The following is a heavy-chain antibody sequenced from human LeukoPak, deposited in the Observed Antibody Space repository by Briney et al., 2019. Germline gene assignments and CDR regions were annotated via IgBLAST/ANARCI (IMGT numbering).Heavy chain of an antibody. CDR1: GFTVSSNH. V-gene: IGHV3-53*01. CDR3: ATRRGGGPYYFDY. D-gene: IGHD2-15*01. CDR2: IYSGGST. Sequence: GGSLRLSCAASGFTVSSNHMTWVRQAPGKGLEWVSVIYSGGSTYYADSVRGRFTISRDNSKNTLYPQMNSLRAEDTAVYYCATRRGGGPYYFDYWGQGTLVTVSS. J-gene: IGHJ4*02.